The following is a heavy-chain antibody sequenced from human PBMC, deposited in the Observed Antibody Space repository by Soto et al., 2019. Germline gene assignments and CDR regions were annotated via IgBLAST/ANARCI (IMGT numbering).Heavy chain of an antibody. CDR1: GFTFGTTD. Sequence: QLLQSGGGLVQPGGSLTLSCAASGFTFGTTDMRWVRQAPGEGLEWVSTIAGSGGITYYADSVKGRFTISRDNSRNTVYLQINSLRGDDTALYYCVKNSGWFNTWGQGALVTVSS. CDR3: VKNSGWFNT. CDR2: IAGSGGIT. D-gene: IGHD3-10*01. J-gene: IGHJ5*02. V-gene: IGHV3-23*01.